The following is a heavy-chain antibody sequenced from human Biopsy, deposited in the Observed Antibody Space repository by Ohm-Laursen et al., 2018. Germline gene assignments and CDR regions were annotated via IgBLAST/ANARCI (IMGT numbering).Heavy chain of an antibody. CDR2: IREDGSEE. J-gene: IGHJ3*02. D-gene: IGHD2-15*01. V-gene: IGHV3-7*01. CDR1: GFMFSASW. CDR3: ARDRYCSGGSCYPPVVAFDI. Sequence: SLRLSCSASGFMFSASWMSWDRQAPGKGLEWVANIREDGSEEYYVGSVRGRFTISRDNAKNSLFLQMNSLRAEDTAVYYWARDRYCSGGSCYPPVVAFDIWGQGTMVTVSS.